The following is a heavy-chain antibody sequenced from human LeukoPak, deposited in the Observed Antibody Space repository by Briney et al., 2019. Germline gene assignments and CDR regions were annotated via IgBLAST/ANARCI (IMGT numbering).Heavy chain of an antibody. CDR2: IYYTGTT. Sequence: SETLSLTCTVGGGSLSGHYWGWVRQPPGKGLELVGHIYYTGTTFYNPSLNSRITITLDTSRNQFSLRLTSVIAADTAVYYCARFSWGCSTASCYLTNWGQGTLVTVSS. D-gene: IGHD2-2*01. J-gene: IGHJ4*02. V-gene: IGHV4-59*11. CDR1: GGSLSGHY. CDR3: ARFSWGCSTASCYLTN.